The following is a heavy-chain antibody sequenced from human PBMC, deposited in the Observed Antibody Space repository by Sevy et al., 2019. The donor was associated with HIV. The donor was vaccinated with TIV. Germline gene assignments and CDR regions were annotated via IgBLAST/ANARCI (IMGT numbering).Heavy chain of an antibody. CDR3: ARSPTVGVTELDY. J-gene: IGHJ4*02. D-gene: IGHD1-26*01. V-gene: IGHV3-11*01. CDR2: ITSSGTSI. Sequence: GGSLRLSCAASGFTFSDYYITWIRQVPGRGLQWVSSITSSGTSIYYADSVTGRFTTSRDNAKNSLFLQMNSLRADDTAVYYCARSPTVGVTELDYWGQGTLVTVSS. CDR1: GFTFSDYY.